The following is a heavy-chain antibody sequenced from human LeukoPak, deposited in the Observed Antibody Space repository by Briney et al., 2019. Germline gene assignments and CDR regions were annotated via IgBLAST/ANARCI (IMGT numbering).Heavy chain of an antibody. CDR1: GITLSNYG. D-gene: IGHD5-18*01. Sequence: GGSLRLSCAVSGITLSNYGMSWVRQAPGKGLEWVAGISDSGGSTNYADSVKGRFTISRDNAKNSLYLQMNSLRAEDTAVYYCARSLSSYGYEFVYYYMDVWGRGTTVTVSS. V-gene: IGHV3-23*01. CDR3: ARSLSSYGYEFVYYYMDV. J-gene: IGHJ6*03. CDR2: ISDSGGST.